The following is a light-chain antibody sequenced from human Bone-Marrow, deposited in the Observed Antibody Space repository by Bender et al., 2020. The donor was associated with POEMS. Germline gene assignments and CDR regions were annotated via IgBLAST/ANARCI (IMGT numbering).Light chain of an antibody. CDR1: SSNFGAGYD. CDR2: ANS. J-gene: IGLJ1*01. V-gene: IGLV1-40*01. Sequence: QSVLTQPPSVSGAPGQRVTISCTGSSSNFGAGYDVHWYQQLPGTAPKLLIYANSNRPSGVPDRFSGSKSGTSASLAITGLQADDEADYYCSSYAVNAFFGTGTKVTVL. CDR3: SSYAVNAF.